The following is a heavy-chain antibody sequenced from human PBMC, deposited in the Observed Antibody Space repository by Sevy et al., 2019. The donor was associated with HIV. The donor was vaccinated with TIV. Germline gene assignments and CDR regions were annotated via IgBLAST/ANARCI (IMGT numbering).Heavy chain of an antibody. D-gene: IGHD1-26*01. V-gene: IGHV3-7*01. CDR2: INGDGSTK. CDR3: VRALLKADSL. Sequence: GGSLRLSCAASGFNIRAHWMLWVRQAPGKGLEWVANINGDGSTKYYLDSVKGRFTLSRENAENSAFLQMNSLRVEDTAVYYCVRALLKADSLWGQGTLVTVSS. CDR1: GFNIRAHW. J-gene: IGHJ4*02.